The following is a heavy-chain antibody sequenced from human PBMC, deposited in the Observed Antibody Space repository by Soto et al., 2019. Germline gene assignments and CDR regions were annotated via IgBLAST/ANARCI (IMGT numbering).Heavy chain of an antibody. CDR1: GDSVSSNSAA. CDR2: TYYRSKWYN. V-gene: IGHV6-1*01. D-gene: IGHD2-2*02. Sequence: SQTLSLTCAISGDSVSSNSAAWNWIRQSPSRDLEWLGRTYYRSKWYNDYAVSVKSRITINPDTSKNQFSLQLNSVTPEDTAVYYCASFPSLCSRTSCYTGVWDYYYYCMDVWGQGTTVTVSS. J-gene: IGHJ6*02. CDR3: ASFPSLCSRTSCYTGVWDYYYYCMDV.